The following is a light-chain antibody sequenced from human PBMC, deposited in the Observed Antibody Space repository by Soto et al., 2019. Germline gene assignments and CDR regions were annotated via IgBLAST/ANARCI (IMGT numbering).Light chain of an antibody. CDR2: DVS. CDR1: QDIRGA. CDR3: QQFNSYPIT. V-gene: IGKV1-13*02. Sequence: AIQVTQSPSSLSASVGDRVTMTCRASQDIRGALAWYQQKSGKPPNLLIYDVSTLEGGVPSRFSGSGSGTEFTLTISSLQPEDFGTYYCQQFNSYPITFGHGTRLEIE. J-gene: IGKJ5*01.